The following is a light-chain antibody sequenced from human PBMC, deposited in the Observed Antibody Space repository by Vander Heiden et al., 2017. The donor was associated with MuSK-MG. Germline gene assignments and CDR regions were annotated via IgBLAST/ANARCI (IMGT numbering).Light chain of an antibody. CDR2: DVS. Sequence: QSALTQPASVSGSPGQSITISCTGTSSDVGAYNYVSWYQQHPGKVPKLMIYDVSNRPSGVSDRFSGSKSGNTASLTISGLQAEDEGDYYCTSFTTSHTHVFGAGTKVTGL. J-gene: IGLJ1*01. V-gene: IGLV2-14*01. CDR3: TSFTTSHTHV. CDR1: SSDVGAYNY.